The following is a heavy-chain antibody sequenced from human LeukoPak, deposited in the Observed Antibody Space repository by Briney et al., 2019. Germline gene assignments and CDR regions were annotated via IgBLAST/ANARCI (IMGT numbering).Heavy chain of an antibody. D-gene: IGHD3-22*01. J-gene: IGHJ4*02. CDR2: IIPILGIA. CDR1: GGTFSSYA. CDR3: ARDQDYYDSSVPTLGIDY. V-gene: IGHV1-69*04. Sequence: VASVKVSCKASGGTFSSYAISWVRQAPGQGLEWMGRIIPILGIANYAQKFQGRVTITADKSTSTAYMELSSLRSEDTAVYYCARDQDYYDSSVPTLGIDYWGQGTLVTVSS.